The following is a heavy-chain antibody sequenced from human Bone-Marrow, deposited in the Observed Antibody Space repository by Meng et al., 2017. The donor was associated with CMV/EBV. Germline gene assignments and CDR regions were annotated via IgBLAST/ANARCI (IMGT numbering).Heavy chain of an antibody. D-gene: IGHD2-2*01. CDR3: ARVTVPPRYCSSTSCSYWYFDL. V-gene: IGHV3-53*01. CDR1: SNY. CDR2: IYSGGST. Sequence: SNYMSWVRQATGKGLEWVSVIYSGGSTYYADSVKGRFTISRDNSKNTLYLQMNSLRAEDTAVYYCARVTVPPRYCSSTSCSYWYFDLWGRGTLVTVSS. J-gene: IGHJ2*01.